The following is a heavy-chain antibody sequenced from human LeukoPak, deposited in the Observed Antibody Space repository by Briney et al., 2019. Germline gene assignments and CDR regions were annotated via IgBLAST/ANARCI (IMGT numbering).Heavy chain of an antibody. J-gene: IGHJ4*02. CDR2: IKDDGSEK. CDR1: GFTFSTYW. Sequence: PGGSLRLSCAASGFTFSTYWMNSVRQAPGRGLEWVASIKDDGSEKNYVDSVKGRFTISRDNANKSLCLQMNSLRAEDTAVYYFVAAGGYWGQGALVTVSS. CDR3: VAAGGY. V-gene: IGHV3-7*05. D-gene: IGHD6-13*01.